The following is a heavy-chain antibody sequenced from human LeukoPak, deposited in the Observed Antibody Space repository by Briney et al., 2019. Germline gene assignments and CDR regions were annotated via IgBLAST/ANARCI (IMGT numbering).Heavy chain of an antibody. CDR2: ISYDGSNK. D-gene: IGHD6-19*01. CDR3: ARDQASSGWYGDVDY. Sequence: GGSLRLSCAASGFTFSSYGMHWVRQAPGKGLEWVAVISYDGSNKYYADSVKGRFTISRDNSKNTLYLQMNSLRAEDTAVYYCARDQASSGWYGDVDYWGQGTLVTVSS. CDR1: GFTFSSYG. J-gene: IGHJ4*02. V-gene: IGHV3-30*03.